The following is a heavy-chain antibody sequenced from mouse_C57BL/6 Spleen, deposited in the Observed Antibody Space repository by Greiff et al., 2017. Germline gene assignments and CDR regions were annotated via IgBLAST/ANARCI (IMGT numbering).Heavy chain of an antibody. CDR3: ARWSLLYWYFDV. J-gene: IGHJ1*03. V-gene: IGHV1-26*01. Sequence: VQLQQSGPELVKPGASVKISCKASGYTFTDYYMNWVKQSHGKSLEWIGDINPNNGGTSYNQKFKGKATLTVDKSSSTAYMERRSLTSEDSAVYYCARWSLLYWYFDVWGTGTTVTVSS. CDR1: GYTFTDYY. CDR2: INPNNGGT.